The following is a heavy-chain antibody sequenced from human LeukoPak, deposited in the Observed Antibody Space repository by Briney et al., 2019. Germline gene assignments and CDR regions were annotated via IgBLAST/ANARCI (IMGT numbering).Heavy chain of an antibody. D-gene: IGHD1-26*01. Sequence: GGSLSLSCAASGFTFSSYSMNWVRQAPGKGLEWVSSISSSSSYIYYADSVKGRFTISRDNAKNSLYLQMNSLRAEDTAVYYCARVSGSYYIDAFDIWGQGTMVTVSS. CDR2: ISSSSSYI. CDR3: ARVSGSYYIDAFDI. V-gene: IGHV3-21*01. CDR1: GFTFSSYS. J-gene: IGHJ3*02.